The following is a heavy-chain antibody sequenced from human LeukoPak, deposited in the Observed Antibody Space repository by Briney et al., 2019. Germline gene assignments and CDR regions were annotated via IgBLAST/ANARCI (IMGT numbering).Heavy chain of an antibody. Sequence: GGSLRLSCAASGFTFSSYAMGWVRQAPGKGLEWVSAISGSGDTTYYTDSVKGRFSISRDNSKNTLYLQMNSLRAEDTAVYYCAKDRESRYGAYDLGDNWGQGTLVTVSS. J-gene: IGHJ4*02. CDR2: ISGSGDTT. CDR3: AKDRESRYGAYDLGDN. CDR1: GFTFSSYA. V-gene: IGHV3-23*01. D-gene: IGHD5-12*01.